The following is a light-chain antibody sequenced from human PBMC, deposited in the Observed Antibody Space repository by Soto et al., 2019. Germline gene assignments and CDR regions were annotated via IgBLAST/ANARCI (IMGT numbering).Light chain of an antibody. CDR1: QSVSSN. J-gene: IGKJ5*01. V-gene: IGKV3-15*01. Sequence: DIDVTQSPSGVCQSLLKSPTLCCRPSQSVSSNLAWYQQKPGQAPRLLIYDASPRATGIPVRFSGSVSVTEFSPTTCSLQTEDCAVYYCQQYKLWPPITVGQGTRVE. CDR3: QQYKLWPPIT. CDR2: DAS.